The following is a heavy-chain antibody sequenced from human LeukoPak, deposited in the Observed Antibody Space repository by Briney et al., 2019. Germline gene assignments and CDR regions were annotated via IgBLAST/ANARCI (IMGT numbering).Heavy chain of an antibody. CDR1: GFTFSSYA. V-gene: IGHV3-30-3*01. CDR3: AREYSSSWRYYGMDV. J-gene: IGHJ6*02. Sequence: GGSLRLSCAASGFTFSSYAMHWVRQAPGKGLEWVAVISYDGSNKYYADSVKGRFTISRDNSKNTLYLQMNSLRAEDTAVYYYAREYSSSWRYYGMDVWGQGTTVTASS. D-gene: IGHD6-13*01. CDR2: ISYDGSNK.